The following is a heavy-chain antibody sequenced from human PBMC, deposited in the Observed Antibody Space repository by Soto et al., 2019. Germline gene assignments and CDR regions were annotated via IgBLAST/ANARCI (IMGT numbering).Heavy chain of an antibody. V-gene: IGHV3-30*18. CDR2: ISYDGSNK. J-gene: IGHJ6*02. Sequence: QVQLVESGGGVVQPGRSLRLSCAASGFTFSSYGMHWVRQAPGKGLEWVAVISYDGSNKYYADSVKGRFTISRDNSKNTLYLQMNSLRAEDTAVYYCAKGAQLGGGYYCYGMDVWGQGTTVTVSS. CDR1: GFTFSSYG. CDR3: AKGAQLGGGYYCYGMDV. D-gene: IGHD6-6*01.